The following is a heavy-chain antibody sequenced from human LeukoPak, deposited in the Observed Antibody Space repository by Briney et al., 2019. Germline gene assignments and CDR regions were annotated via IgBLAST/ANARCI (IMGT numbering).Heavy chain of an antibody. CDR3: ARVNILNYYYYTDV. CDR2: IYTTGRT. CDR1: GGSISSGSYY. D-gene: IGHD2-15*01. V-gene: IGHV4-61*02. J-gene: IGHJ6*03. Sequence: PSETLSLTCSVSGGSISSGSYYWSWIRQPAGKGLEWIGRIYTTGRTNYNPSLKSRVTMSVDTTKNQFSLKLSSVTAADTAVYYCARVNILNYYYYTDVWGNGTTVTVSS.